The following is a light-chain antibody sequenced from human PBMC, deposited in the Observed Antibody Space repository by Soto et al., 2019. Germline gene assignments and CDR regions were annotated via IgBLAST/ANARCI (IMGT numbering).Light chain of an antibody. CDR1: QSISSW. J-gene: IGKJ1*01. Sequence: DIQMTQSPSTLSASVGDRVTITCRASQSISSWLAWYQQKPGQAPKLLMYDVSSLKRGVPSRFSGSGSGTEFTLTISSLQPDDFATYYCQQYNDYSATFGQGTKVDI. CDR3: QQYNDYSAT. V-gene: IGKV1-5*01. CDR2: DVS.